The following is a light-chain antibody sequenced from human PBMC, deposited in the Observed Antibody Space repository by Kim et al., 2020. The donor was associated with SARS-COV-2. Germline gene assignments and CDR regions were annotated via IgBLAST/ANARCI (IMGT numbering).Light chain of an antibody. Sequence: SYELTQPPSVSVSPGQTATIACSADRLGDKYVCWYQQRPDQSPVLVISQDSKRPSGIPERFSGSNSGNTATLTISGTQAMDEADYYCQAWDSGTWVFGGG. CDR1: RLGDKY. CDR2: QDS. V-gene: IGLV3-1*01. J-gene: IGLJ3*02. CDR3: QAWDSGTWV.